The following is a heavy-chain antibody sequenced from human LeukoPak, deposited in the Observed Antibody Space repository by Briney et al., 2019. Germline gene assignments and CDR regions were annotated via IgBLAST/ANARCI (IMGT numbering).Heavy chain of an antibody. CDR1: GFTFSSYS. D-gene: IGHD6-13*01. V-gene: IGHV3-21*01. J-gene: IGHJ4*02. Sequence: GGSLRLSCAASGFTFSSYSMNWVRQAPGKGLEWVSSISSSSSYIYYADPVKGRFTISRDNAKNSLYLQMNSLRAEDTAVYYCARVPKYSSSWYVGYWGQGTLVTVSS. CDR3: ARVPKYSSSWYVGY. CDR2: ISSSSSYI.